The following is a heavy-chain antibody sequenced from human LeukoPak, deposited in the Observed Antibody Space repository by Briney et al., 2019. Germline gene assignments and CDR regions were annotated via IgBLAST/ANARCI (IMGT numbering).Heavy chain of an antibody. CDR3: ARERVAALGY. Sequence: PSQTLSLTCTVSGASISSGGYFWSWIRHPPGQALEWIGYIYYDERTYYNPSLEGRVTISVDGSKNQFSLKMNSVTAADTAVYYCARERVAALGYWGQGTLVTVSS. V-gene: IGHV4-30-2*01. CDR1: GASISSGGYF. CDR2: IYYDERT. J-gene: IGHJ4*02.